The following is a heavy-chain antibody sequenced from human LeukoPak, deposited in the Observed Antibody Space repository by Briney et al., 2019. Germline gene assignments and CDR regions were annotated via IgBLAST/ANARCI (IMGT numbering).Heavy chain of an antibody. J-gene: IGHJ4*02. V-gene: IGHV4-39*02. CDR3: AREGGSYSGGYFDY. D-gene: IGHD1-26*01. Sequence: TSETLSLTCTVSGGSISSSSYYWGWIRQPPGKGLEWIGSIYYSGSTYYNPSLKSRVTISVDTSKNQFSLKLSSVTAADTAVYYCAREGGSYSGGYFDYWGQGTLVTVSS. CDR1: GGSISSSSYY. CDR2: IYYSGST.